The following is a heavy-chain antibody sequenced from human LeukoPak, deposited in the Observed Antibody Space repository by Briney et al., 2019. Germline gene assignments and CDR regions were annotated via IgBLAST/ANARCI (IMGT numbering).Heavy chain of an antibody. CDR1: GGTFSSYA. CDR3: AVTGCGGDCYTYGYYYYGMDV. Sequence: SVKVSCKASGGTFSSYAISWVRQAPGQGLEWMGRIIPIFGIANYAQKFPGRVTITADKSTSTAYMELSSLRSEDTAVYYCAVTGCGGDCYTYGYYYYGMDVWGQGTTVTVSS. V-gene: IGHV1-69*04. D-gene: IGHD2-21*02. CDR2: IIPIFGIA. J-gene: IGHJ6*02.